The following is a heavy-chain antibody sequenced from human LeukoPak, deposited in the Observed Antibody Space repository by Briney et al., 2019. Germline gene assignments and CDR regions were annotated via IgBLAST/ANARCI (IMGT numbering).Heavy chain of an antibody. V-gene: IGHV1-69*13. Sequence: SVKVSCKASGGTLSSYAISWVRQAPGQGLEWMGGIIPIFGTANYAQKFQGRVTITADESTSTAYMELSSLRSEDTAVYYCARPYYYDSSGSLNGFDYWGQGTLVTVSS. CDR2: IIPIFGTA. CDR3: ARPYYYDSSGSLNGFDY. CDR1: GGTLSSYA. D-gene: IGHD3-22*01. J-gene: IGHJ4*02.